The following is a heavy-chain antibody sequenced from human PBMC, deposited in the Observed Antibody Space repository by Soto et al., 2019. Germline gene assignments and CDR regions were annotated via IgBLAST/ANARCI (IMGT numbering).Heavy chain of an antibody. V-gene: IGHV3-74*01. Sequence: EVQLVESGGGLVQPGGSLRLSCVASGFTLSSYWMHWVRQAPGKGLVWVSRIQRDGSITSYAESVKGRFTISRDNAKNTLYLQRNNLRAEDTAVYDCAADLGYWGQGTVVTVSS. CDR2: IQRDGSIT. CDR1: GFTLSSYW. J-gene: IGHJ4*02. D-gene: IGHD3-16*01. CDR3: AADLGY.